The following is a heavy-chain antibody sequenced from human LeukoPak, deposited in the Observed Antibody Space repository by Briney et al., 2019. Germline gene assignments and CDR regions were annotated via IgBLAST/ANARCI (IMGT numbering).Heavy chain of an antibody. Sequence: SVKVSCKASGCTLSSYGISWVRQAPGQGLEWMGGIILMGRTSNYAQKFQGRVTFTGDESTTTAYMELSGLRSDDTAMYYCAKEAAIEAAAGQSYFDSWGQGTLVTVSS. V-gene: IGHV1-69*01. D-gene: IGHD6-25*01. CDR1: GCTLSSYG. CDR3: AKEAAIEAAAGQSYFDS. J-gene: IGHJ4*02. CDR2: IILMGRTS.